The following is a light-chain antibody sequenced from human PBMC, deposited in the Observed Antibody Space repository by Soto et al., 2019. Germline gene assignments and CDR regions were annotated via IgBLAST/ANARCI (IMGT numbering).Light chain of an antibody. J-gene: IGKJ1*01. Sequence: EIVMTQSPATLSVSAGERATLSFRASLSVSTNLAWYQQKPGQAPRLLIYGASTRATGIPARFSGSGSGTEFTLTISSLQSEDVAAYYCQQYNNWPSWTFGQGTKVDIK. CDR2: GAS. CDR3: QQYNNWPSWT. V-gene: IGKV3-15*01. CDR1: LSVSTN.